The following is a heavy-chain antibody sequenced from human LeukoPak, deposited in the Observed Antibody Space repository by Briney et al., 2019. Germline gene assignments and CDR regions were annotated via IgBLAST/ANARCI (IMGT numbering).Heavy chain of an antibody. J-gene: IGHJ4*02. D-gene: IGHD2-15*01. V-gene: IGHV3-11*06. CDR1: GFTFSDYY. Sequence: GGSLRLSCAASGFTFSDYYMSWIRQAPGKGLEWVSYITSPVSYTNYADSVKGRFTISRDNAKNSLYLQMNSLRAEDTAVYYCVRDGGYCSGGSCYEGTRNFDYWGQGTLVTVSP. CDR3: VRDGGYCSGGSCYEGTRNFDY. CDR2: ITSPVSYT.